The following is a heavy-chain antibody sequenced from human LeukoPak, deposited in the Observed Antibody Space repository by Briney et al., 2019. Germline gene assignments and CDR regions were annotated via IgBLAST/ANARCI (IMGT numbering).Heavy chain of an antibody. J-gene: IGHJ4*02. CDR3: GCDSSGDLD. D-gene: IGHD3-22*01. CDR2: INPYSGGT. V-gene: IGHV1-2*02. Sequence: SVKVSCKASGYTLTRYYMHWVRQAPGQGLEWMGWINPYSGGTNYAQKFQGRVTMTRDTSISTAYMELSRLRSDDTAVYYCGCDSSGDLDWGQGTLVTVSS. CDR1: GYTLTRYY.